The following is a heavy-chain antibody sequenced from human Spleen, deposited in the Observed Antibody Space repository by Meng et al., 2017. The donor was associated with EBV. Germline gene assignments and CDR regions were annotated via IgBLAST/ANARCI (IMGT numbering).Heavy chain of an antibody. CDR2: LIPYFGAA. D-gene: IGHD3-10*01. Sequence: QGQVVQSGAEGKRPGSSVKVSCKTSGITFSHSAVSWVRQAPGQGLEWLGGLIPYFGAANYAPKFEGRVTIIADDSTRTHYLELTSLRSDDSGMYYCASESGRGYTPDYWGQGTLVTVSS. V-gene: IGHV1-69*01. CDR3: ASESGRGYTPDY. J-gene: IGHJ4*02. CDR1: GITFSHSA.